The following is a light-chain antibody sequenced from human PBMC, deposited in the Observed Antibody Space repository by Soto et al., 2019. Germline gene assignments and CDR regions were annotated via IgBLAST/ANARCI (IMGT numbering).Light chain of an antibody. CDR3: QHYNNWPPWT. J-gene: IGKJ1*01. V-gene: IGKV3-15*01. CDR1: QSVSSN. Sequence: EIVMTQSPATLSVSPGERATLSCRASQSVSSNLAWYQQKPGQAPRLLIYGAATRAHGIPARLSGSGSGTEFTLPISSLQSEDFAIYYCQHYNNWPPWTFGQGTKVEIK. CDR2: GAA.